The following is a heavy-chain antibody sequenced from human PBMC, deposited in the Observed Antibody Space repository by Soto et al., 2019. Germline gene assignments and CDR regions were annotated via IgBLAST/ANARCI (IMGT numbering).Heavy chain of an antibody. J-gene: IGHJ4*02. D-gene: IGHD5-12*01. V-gene: IGHV4-59*08. CDR3: ARWLGYGPHFDY. CDR1: GGSISSYY. CDR2: IYYSGST. Sequence: SETQSLTCTVSGGSISSYYWSWIRQPPGKGLEWIGYIYYSGSTNYNPSLKSRVTISVDTSKNQFSLKLSSVTAADTAVYYCARWLGYGPHFDYWGQGTLVTVSS.